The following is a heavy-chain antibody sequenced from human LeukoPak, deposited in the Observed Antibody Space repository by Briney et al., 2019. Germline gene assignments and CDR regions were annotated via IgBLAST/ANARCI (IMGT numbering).Heavy chain of an antibody. J-gene: IGHJ6*02. CDR1: GFTFSSNY. CDR2: IYSGGST. D-gene: IGHD1-1*01. Sequence: GGSLRLSCAASGFTFSSNYMSWVRQAPGKGLEWVSVIYSGGSTYYADSVKGRFTISRDNSKNTLYLQMNSLRAEDTAVYYCARPDWNRHLYYYGMDVWGQGTTVTVSS. CDR3: ARPDWNRHLYYYGMDV. V-gene: IGHV3-66*04.